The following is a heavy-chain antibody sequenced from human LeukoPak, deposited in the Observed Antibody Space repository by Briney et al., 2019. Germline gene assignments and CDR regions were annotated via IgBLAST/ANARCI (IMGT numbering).Heavy chain of an antibody. Sequence: PGGSLRLSCSASGXNFITAAMTWVRQAPGKGLAWVSLIGSSGGSTYYADSVKGRFTISRDNFNHTLSLQMNSLRVEDTAIYYCVKDIQLSTWGLGTMVTVSS. J-gene: IGHJ3*01. CDR2: IGSSGGST. CDR1: GXNFITAA. CDR3: VKDIQLST. V-gene: IGHV3-23*01. D-gene: IGHD5-24*01.